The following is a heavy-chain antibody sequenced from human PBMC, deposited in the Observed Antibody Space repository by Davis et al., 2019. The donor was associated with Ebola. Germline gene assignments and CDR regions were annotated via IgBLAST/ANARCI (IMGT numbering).Heavy chain of an antibody. CDR2: ISSSGSTI. CDR3: AMDEYSSPYYYYDGMDV. Sequence: GESLKISCAASGFTFSDYYMSWIRQAPGKGLEWVSYISSSGSTIYYADSLKGRFTISRDNAKNSLYLQMNSLRAEDTAVYYCAMDEYSSPYYYYDGMDVWGQGTTVTVSS. J-gene: IGHJ6*02. CDR1: GFTFSDYY. D-gene: IGHD6-6*01. V-gene: IGHV3-11*01.